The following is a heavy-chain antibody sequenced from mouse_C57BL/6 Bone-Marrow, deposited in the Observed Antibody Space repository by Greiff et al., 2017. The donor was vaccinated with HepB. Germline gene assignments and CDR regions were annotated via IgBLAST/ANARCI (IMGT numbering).Heavy chain of an antibody. CDR1: GYTFTSYG. D-gene: IGHD2-4*01. CDR3: ARAYYDYGWFAY. J-gene: IGHJ3*01. CDR2: IYPRSGNT. Sequence: LEESGAELARPGASVKLSCKASGYTFTSYGIRWVKQRTGQGLEWIGEIYPRSGNTYYNEKFKGKATLTADKSSSTAYMELRSLTSEDSAVYFCARAYYDYGWFAYWGQGTLVTVSA. V-gene: IGHV1-81*01.